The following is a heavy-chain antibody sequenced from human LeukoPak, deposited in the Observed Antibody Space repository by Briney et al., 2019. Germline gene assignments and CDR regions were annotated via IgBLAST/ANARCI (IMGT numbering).Heavy chain of an antibody. CDR1: GFTFSSYW. CDR2: IKSDGSRT. J-gene: IGHJ4*02. Sequence: GGSLRLSCAVSGFTFSSYWMHWVRQTPGKGLVWVSRIKSDGSRTDYADSVKGRFTISRDNARNTLYLQMNSLRVEDTAVYYCARELPFDYWGQGTLVTVSS. V-gene: IGHV3-74*01. D-gene: IGHD1-26*01. CDR3: ARELPFDY.